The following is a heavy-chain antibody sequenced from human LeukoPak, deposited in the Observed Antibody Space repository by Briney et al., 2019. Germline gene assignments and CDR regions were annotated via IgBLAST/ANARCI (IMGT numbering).Heavy chain of an antibody. J-gene: IGHJ6*02. CDR3: ARGGCSSTSCHYYYYGMDV. V-gene: IGHV4-59*01. Sequence: SETLSLTCTVSGGSISSYYWSWIRQPPGKGLECVGYIYYSGSTNYNPSLKSRVTISVDTSKNQFSLKLSSVTAADTAVYYCARGGCSSTSCHYYYYGMDVWGQGTTVTVSS. CDR1: GGSISSYY. CDR2: IYYSGST. D-gene: IGHD2-2*01.